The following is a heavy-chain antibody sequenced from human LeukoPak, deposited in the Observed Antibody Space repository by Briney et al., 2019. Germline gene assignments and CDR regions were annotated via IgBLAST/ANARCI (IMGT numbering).Heavy chain of an antibody. CDR1: GGSVNSVSYY. J-gene: IGHJ6*03. CDR3: ARGDDYSNYQYYYYMDV. CDR2: INHSGST. V-gene: IGHV4-39*07. D-gene: IGHD4-11*01. Sequence: SETLSLTCTVSGGSVNSVSYYWDWIRQPPGKGLEWIGEINHSGSTNYNPSLKSRVTISVDTSKNQFSLKLSSVTAADTAVYYCARGDDYSNYQYYYYMDVWGKGTTVTVSS.